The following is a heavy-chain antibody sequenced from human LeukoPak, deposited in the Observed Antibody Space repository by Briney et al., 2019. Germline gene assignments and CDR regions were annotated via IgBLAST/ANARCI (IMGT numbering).Heavy chain of an antibody. D-gene: IGHD6-13*01. Sequence: SVKVSCKASEGIFSSYTVNWVRQAPGQGLEWMGGIIPIFGTANYAQKFQGRVTITTDDSTNTSYMELSSLRSDDTAVYYCATRSGSWYYVYWGQGTLVTVSS. CDR3: ATRSGSWYYVY. J-gene: IGHJ4*02. V-gene: IGHV1-69*05. CDR1: EGIFSSYT. CDR2: IIPIFGTA.